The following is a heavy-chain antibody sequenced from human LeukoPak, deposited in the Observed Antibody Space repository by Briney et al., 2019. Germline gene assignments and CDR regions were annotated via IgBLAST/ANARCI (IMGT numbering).Heavy chain of an antibody. J-gene: IGHJ4*02. CDR3: ARGLCGGDCYLYYFDY. CDR2: ISYDGSNK. Sequence: GGSLRLSCVDSGFTFSSYAMHWVRQAPGKGLEWVAVISYDGSNKYYVDSVKGRFTISRDNSKNTLYLQMNSLRAEDTAVYYCARGLCGGDCYLYYFDYWGQGTLVTVSS. CDR1: GFTFSSYA. V-gene: IGHV3-30-3*01. D-gene: IGHD2-21*02.